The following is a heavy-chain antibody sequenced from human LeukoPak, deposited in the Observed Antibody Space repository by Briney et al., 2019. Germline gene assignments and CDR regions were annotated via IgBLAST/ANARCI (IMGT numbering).Heavy chain of an antibody. CDR2: LSGSGGNT. D-gene: IGHD6-19*01. V-gene: IGHV3-23*01. CDR1: GFTFSSYA. J-gene: IGHJ4*02. CDR3: AKERPGIAVAATV. Sequence: GGSLRLSCTASGFTFSSYAMSWVRQAPGKGLEWVSALSGSGGNTYYADSVKGRFTISRDNSKNTLYLQMNSLRVEDTAVYYCAKERPGIAVAATVWGQGTLVTVSS.